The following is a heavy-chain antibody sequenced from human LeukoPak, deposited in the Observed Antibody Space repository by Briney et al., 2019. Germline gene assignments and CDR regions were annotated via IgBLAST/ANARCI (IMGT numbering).Heavy chain of an antibody. Sequence: GGSLRLSCVASEFTFSSHAMNWVRQAPGKGLEWVSSISGSGGSTYYADSVKGRFTISRDNSKNTLYLQMNSLRAEDTAIYYCAKDKGWGYSAYDFYGMDVWGQGTTVTVSS. V-gene: IGHV3-23*01. J-gene: IGHJ6*02. D-gene: IGHD1-1*01. CDR1: EFTFSSHA. CDR3: AKDKGWGYSAYDFYGMDV. CDR2: ISGSGGST.